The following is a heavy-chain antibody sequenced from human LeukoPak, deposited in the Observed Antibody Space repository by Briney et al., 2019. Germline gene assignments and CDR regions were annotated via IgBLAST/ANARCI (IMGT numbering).Heavy chain of an antibody. CDR3: AKDSRTAYDSSWLYYFDY. Sequence: GGSLRLSCAASGFTVSSNYMTWVRQAPGKGLEWVSAISGSGGSTYYADSVKGRFTISRDNPKNTLYLQMNSLRAEDTAVYYCAKDSRTAYDSSWLYYFDYWGQGTLVTVSS. CDR2: ISGSGGST. J-gene: IGHJ4*02. V-gene: IGHV3-23*01. D-gene: IGHD6-13*01. CDR1: GFTVSSNY.